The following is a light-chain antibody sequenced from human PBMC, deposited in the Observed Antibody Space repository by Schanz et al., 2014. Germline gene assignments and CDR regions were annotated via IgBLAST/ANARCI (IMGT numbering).Light chain of an antibody. CDR3: SSYTRGTTLVV. J-gene: IGLJ2*01. V-gene: IGLV2-14*02. CDR2: EGS. CDR1: SSDVGSYNL. Sequence: SALTQPASVSGSPGQSITISCTGTSSDVGSYNLVSWYQQHPGKAPKLMIYEGSKRPSGVSNRFSGSKSGNTASLTISGLQAEDEADYYCSSYTRGTTLVVFGGGTKLTVL.